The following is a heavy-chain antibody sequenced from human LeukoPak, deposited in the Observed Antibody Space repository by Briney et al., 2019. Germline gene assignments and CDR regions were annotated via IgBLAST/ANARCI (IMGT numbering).Heavy chain of an antibody. CDR2: INHSGST. CDR1: GGSFIGYY. CDR3: ARGGAVADPYFFDY. V-gene: IGHV4-34*01. Sequence: SETLSLTCAVYGGSFIGYYWSGIRNPPGKGLEGIGEINHSGSTNYNPSLKSRVTISVDTSKNQFSLKLSSVTAADTAVYYCARGGAVADPYFFDYWGQGTLVTVSS. D-gene: IGHD6-19*01. J-gene: IGHJ4*02.